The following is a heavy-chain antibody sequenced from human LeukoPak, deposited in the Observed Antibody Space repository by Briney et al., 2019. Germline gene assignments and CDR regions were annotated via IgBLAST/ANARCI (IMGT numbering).Heavy chain of an antibody. Sequence: TGGSLRLSCAASGFTFSSYAMSWIRQAPGKGLEWVSGISGSDSSTYYADSVKGRFTISRDNSKNTLHLQMNSLRAEDTAVYYCAKGVTLIVGDFFDYWGQGTLVTVSS. CDR2: ISGSDSST. CDR3: AKGVTLIVGDFFDY. J-gene: IGHJ4*02. CDR1: GFTFSSYA. V-gene: IGHV3-23*01. D-gene: IGHD3-22*01.